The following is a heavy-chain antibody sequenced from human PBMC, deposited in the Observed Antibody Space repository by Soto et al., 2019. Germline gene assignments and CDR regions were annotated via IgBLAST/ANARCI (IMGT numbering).Heavy chain of an antibody. CDR2: MNPNSGNT. Sequence: ASVKVSCKASGYTFTSYDINWVRQATGQGLEWMGWMNPNSGNTGYAQKFQGRVTMTRNTSISTAYMELSSLRSEDTAVYYCAREHRFGPYYGMDVWGQGTTVTVSS. D-gene: IGHD3-10*01. CDR3: AREHRFGPYYGMDV. J-gene: IGHJ6*02. CDR1: GYTFTSYD. V-gene: IGHV1-8*01.